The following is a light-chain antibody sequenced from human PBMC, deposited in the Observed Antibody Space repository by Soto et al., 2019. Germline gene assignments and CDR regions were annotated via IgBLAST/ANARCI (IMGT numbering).Light chain of an antibody. V-gene: IGKV1-5*01. CDR3: QQYNTYSQT. Sequence: DIQMTQSPSTLSASVGDRVTITCRASQSISSWLAWYQQKPGKAPKLLIYDASSLESGVPSRFSGSGFGTEFTLTISSLQPDDFVTYYCQQYNTYSQTFGQGPKADIK. CDR1: QSISSW. J-gene: IGKJ1*01. CDR2: DAS.